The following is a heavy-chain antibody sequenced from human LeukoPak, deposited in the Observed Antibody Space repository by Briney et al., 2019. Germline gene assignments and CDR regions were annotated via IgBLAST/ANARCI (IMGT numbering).Heavy chain of an antibody. J-gene: IGHJ6*03. CDR3: ARDSLPDIVVVNYYYMDV. Sequence: ASVKVSCKASGYTFTSYGISWVRQAPGQGLEWMGWISAYNGNTNYAQKLQGRVTMTTDTSTSTAYMELSSLRSEDTAVYYCARDSLPDIVVVNYYYMDVWGKGTTVTVSS. D-gene: IGHD2-2*01. CDR2: ISAYNGNT. V-gene: IGHV1-18*01. CDR1: GYTFTSYG.